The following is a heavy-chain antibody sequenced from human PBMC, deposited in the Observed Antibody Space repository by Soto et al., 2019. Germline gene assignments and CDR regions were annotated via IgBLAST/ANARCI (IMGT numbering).Heavy chain of an antibody. J-gene: IGHJ4*02. Sequence: PSETLSLTFTVSGGSIISNNHYWGWIRQPPGKGLEWIGNIYYSGTTYYNPSLKSRVTMSVDTSKGQFSLKLSSMTVADTAVYFCARRSTISRGFDYWGQGTLVTVSS. CDR3: ARRSTISRGFDY. D-gene: IGHD3-9*01. CDR2: IYYSGTT. V-gene: IGHV4-39*01. CDR1: GGSIISNNHY.